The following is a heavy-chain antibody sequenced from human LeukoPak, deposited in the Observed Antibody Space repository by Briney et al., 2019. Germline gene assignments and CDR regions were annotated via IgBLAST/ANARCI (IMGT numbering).Heavy chain of an antibody. CDR1: GGSISSSSYY. D-gene: IGHD2-15*01. J-gene: IGHJ4*02. V-gene: IGHV4-39*01. CDR2: IYYSGST. CDR3: ARRRNEDIVVVVAATQFDY. Sequence: PSETLSLTCTVSGGSISSSSYYWGWIRQPPGKGLEWIGSIYYSGSTYYNPSLKSRVTISVDTSKNQFSLKLSSVTAADTAVYYCARRRNEDIVVVVAATQFDYWGQGTLVSVAS.